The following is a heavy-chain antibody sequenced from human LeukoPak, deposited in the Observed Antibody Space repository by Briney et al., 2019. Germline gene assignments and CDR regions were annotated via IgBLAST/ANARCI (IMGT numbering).Heavy chain of an antibody. CDR1: GGTFSSYA. D-gene: IGHD3-10*01. CDR2: IIPIFGTA. V-gene: IGHV1-69*05. CDR3: ARGGYYGSGSYFFGH. J-gene: IGHJ4*02. Sequence: GASVKVPCKASGGTFSSYAISWVRQAPGQGLEWMGRIIPIFGTADYAQKFQGRVTITTDESTSTAYMELSSLRSEDTAVYYCARGGYYGSGSYFFGHWGQGTLVTVSS.